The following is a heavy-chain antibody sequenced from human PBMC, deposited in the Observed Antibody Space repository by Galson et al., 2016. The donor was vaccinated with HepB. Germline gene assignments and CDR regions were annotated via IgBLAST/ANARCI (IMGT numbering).Heavy chain of an antibody. J-gene: IGHJ4*02. D-gene: IGHD2-21*02. Sequence: SLRLSCAASGFIFSDYYMSWIRKAPGKGLEWLSYIGNNINCKKYADSVKGRFTISRDNAKNQLYLQMNSLRAEDTAVYYCARSVMTAMSDYWGQGTLVTVSS. V-gene: IGHV3-11*06. CDR2: IGNNINCK. CDR3: ARSVMTAMSDY. CDR1: GFIFSDYY.